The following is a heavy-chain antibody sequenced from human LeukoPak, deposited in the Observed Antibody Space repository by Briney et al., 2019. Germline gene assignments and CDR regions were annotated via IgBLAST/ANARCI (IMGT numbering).Heavy chain of an antibody. CDR2: LTGDGGT. CDR3: AKGSSSSRPYYFDY. CDR1: GFTFTNYA. V-gene: IGHV3-23*01. J-gene: IGHJ4*02. Sequence: GGSLRLSCAASGFTFTNYAMSWVRQAPGKGLEWVSVLTGDGGTYYADSVTGRFTNSRDDSKNTLFLQMNSLRAEDTAVYFCAKGSSSSRPYYFDYWGQGTLVTVSS. D-gene: IGHD6-13*01.